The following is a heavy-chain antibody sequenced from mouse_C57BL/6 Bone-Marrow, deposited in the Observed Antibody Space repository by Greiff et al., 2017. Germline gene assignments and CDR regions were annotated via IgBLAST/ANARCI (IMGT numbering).Heavy chain of an antibody. J-gene: IGHJ3*01. CDR1: GYTFTSYG. D-gene: IGHD1-1*01. V-gene: IGHV1-81*01. Sequence: VKVVESGAELARPGASVKLSCKASGYTFTSYGISWVKQRPGQGLEWIGEIYPRSGNTYYNEKFKGKATLTADKSSSTAYMELRSLTSEDSAVYFCARNYYGSSRFAYWGQGTLVTVSA. CDR3: ARNYYGSSRFAY. CDR2: IYPRSGNT.